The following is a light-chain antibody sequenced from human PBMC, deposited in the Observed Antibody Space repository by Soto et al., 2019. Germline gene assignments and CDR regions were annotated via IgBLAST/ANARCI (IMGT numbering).Light chain of an antibody. J-gene: IGKJ1*01. Sequence: EIVLTQSPGTLSLSPGEGATLSCRASQSINSFLAWYQQRRGQAPRLLIHGASNRATGIPDRFSGSGSGTDFTLTITSLQPEDFATYYCQQTYTTPRTFGQGTKWIS. CDR3: QQTYTTPRT. CDR2: GAS. CDR1: QSINSF. V-gene: IGKV3-20*01.